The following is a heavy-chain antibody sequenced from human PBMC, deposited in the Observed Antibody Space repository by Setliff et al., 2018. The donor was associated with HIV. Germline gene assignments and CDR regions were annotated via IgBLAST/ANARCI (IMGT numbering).Heavy chain of an antibody. D-gene: IGHD6-13*01. V-gene: IGHV3-48*03. J-gene: IGHJ5*02. Sequence: GGSLRLSCAASGFTFSSYEMNWVRQAPGKGLEWVSYISTSGSIKYYADSVKGRFTVSRDNVDNSISLQLSNLTAEDTALYYCAREPSIAASDTFGWFDPWGQGTLVTVSS. CDR2: ISTSGSIK. CDR3: AREPSIAASDTFGWFDP. CDR1: GFTFSSYE.